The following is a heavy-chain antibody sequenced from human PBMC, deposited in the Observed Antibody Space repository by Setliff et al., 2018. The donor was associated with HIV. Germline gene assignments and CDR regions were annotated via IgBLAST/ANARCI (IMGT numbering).Heavy chain of an antibody. CDR3: GRIPYGSGSFGWFDP. Sequence: NPSETLSLTCTVSGGSISSGRYYWSWIRQPAGKGLDWIGRIYTTGSTNCNPSLKSRFAISVDTSKNQFSLKLSSVTAADTAVYYCGRIPYGSGSFGWFDPWGRGTLVTVSS. V-gene: IGHV4-61*02. J-gene: IGHJ5*02. D-gene: IGHD3-10*01. CDR2: IYTTGST. CDR1: GGSISSGRYY.